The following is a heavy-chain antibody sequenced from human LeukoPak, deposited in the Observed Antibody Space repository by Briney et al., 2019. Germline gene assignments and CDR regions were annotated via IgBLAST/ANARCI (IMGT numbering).Heavy chain of an antibody. D-gene: IGHD3-3*01. CDR3: AKVHPRFGVDTYFDH. J-gene: IGHJ4*02. CDR2: ISYDGSNK. CDR1: GFTFSSYG. V-gene: IGHV3-30*18. Sequence: GGSLRLSCAASGFTFSSYGMHWVRQAPGKGLEWVAVISYDGSNKYYADSVKGRFTISRDNSKNTLYLQMNSLRAEDTAVYYCAKVHPRFGVDTYFDHWGQGTLVTVSS.